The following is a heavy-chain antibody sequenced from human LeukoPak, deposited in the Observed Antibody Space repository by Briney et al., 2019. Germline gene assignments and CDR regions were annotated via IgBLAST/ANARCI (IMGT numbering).Heavy chain of an antibody. J-gene: IGHJ4*02. CDR1: GGSISSSSYY. D-gene: IGHD3-16*01. CDR2: IYYSGST. CDR3: ARCLFMIRGAFDY. V-gene: IGHV4-39*01. Sequence: SETLSLTRTVSGGSISSSSYYWGWIRQPPGKGLEWIGSIYYSGSTYYNPSLKSRVTISVDTSKNQFSLKLSSVTAADTAVYYCARCLFMIRGAFDYWGQGTLVTVSS.